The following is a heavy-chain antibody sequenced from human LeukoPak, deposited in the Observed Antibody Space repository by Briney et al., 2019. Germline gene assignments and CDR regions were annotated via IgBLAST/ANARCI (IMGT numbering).Heavy chain of an antibody. D-gene: IGHD2-21*01. CDR2: INPNCGGT. Sequence: ASVKVSCKASGYTFTGYYMHWVRQAPGQGLEWMGWINPNCGGTNYAQKFQGRVTMTRDTSISTAYMELSRLRSDDTAVYYCARDSVGTYCGGDCYPDYWGQGTLVTVSS. CDR1: GYTFTGYY. CDR3: ARDSVGTYCGGDCYPDY. J-gene: IGHJ4*02. V-gene: IGHV1-2*02.